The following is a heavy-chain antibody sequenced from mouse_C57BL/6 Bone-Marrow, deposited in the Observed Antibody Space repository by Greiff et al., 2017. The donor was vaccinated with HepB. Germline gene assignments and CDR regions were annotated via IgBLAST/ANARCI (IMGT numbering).Heavy chain of an antibody. Sequence: VQLQQSGAELVKPGASVKLSCKASGYTFTEYTIHWVKQRSEQGLEWIGWFYPGSGSIKYNEKFKDKATLTADKSSSTVYMELSRLTSEDSAVYFCARHEEGRYYYGSTYSYWYFDVWGTGTTVTVSS. CDR2: FYPGSGSI. CDR1: GYTFTEYT. D-gene: IGHD1-1*01. J-gene: IGHJ1*03. CDR3: ARHEEGRYYYGSTYSYWYFDV. V-gene: IGHV1-62-2*01.